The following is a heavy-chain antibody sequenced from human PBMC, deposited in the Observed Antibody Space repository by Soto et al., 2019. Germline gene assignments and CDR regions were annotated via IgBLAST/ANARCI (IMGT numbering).Heavy chain of an antibody. J-gene: IGHJ6*02. D-gene: IGHD2-15*01. CDR3: ASGSLGSRYYGLDV. Sequence: SETLSLTCTVSGGSMNDYYWSWIRQPAGKGLEWIGRIFNSGNTNYNPSLRSRLTMSVDTSTNQFSLRLTSVTAADTAVYYCASGSLGSRYYGLDVWGQGTTVTVSS. CDR1: GGSMNDYY. V-gene: IGHV4-4*07. CDR2: IFNSGNT.